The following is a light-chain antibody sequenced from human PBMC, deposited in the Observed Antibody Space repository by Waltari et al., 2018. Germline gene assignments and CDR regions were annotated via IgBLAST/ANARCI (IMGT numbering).Light chain of an antibody. Sequence: DIVMTQSPLSLPVTPGEPASISCRSSRSLLHSNGKNYLDWYWQKPGQSPRLLIYLGSNRASGVPDRFSGSGSGTDFTLKISRVEAEDVGVYYCMQTLQTPWTFGQGTKVEIK. CDR2: LGS. V-gene: IGKV2-28*01. CDR1: RSLLHSNGKNY. J-gene: IGKJ1*01. CDR3: MQTLQTPWT.